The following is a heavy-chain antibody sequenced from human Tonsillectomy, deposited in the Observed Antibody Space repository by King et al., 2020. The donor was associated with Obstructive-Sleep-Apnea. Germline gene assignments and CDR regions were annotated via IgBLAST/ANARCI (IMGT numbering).Heavy chain of an antibody. CDR1: GYTFTSYY. Sequence: VQLVESGAEVKKPGASVKVSCKASGYTFTSYYMHWVRQAPGQGLEWMGIINPSGGRPSYAQKFQGRVTMTRDTSTSTVYMELSSLRSEDTAVYYCARAKNEQWLVPIYFDYWGQGTLVTVSS. D-gene: IGHD6-19*01. CDR2: INPSGGRP. J-gene: IGHJ4*02. CDR3: ARAKNEQWLVPIYFDY. V-gene: IGHV1-46*01.